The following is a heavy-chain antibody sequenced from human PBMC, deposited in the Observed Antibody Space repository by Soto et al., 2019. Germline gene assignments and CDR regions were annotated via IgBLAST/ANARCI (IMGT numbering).Heavy chain of an antibody. V-gene: IGHV1-18*01. J-gene: IGHJ6*02. CDR1: GYTFSSYG. D-gene: IGHD6-19*01. Sequence: QVQLVQSGAEVKKPGASVTVSCKTSGYTFSSYGINWVRQAPGQGLEWMGWISGYNGNTNYAQTVQGKVTMTTDTSTGTVSMELRSLKSDDTAIYYCSRFIMVGGWFDPNYYHGMDVWGQGTTVTVSS. CDR3: SRFIMVGGWFDPNYYHGMDV. CDR2: ISGYNGNT.